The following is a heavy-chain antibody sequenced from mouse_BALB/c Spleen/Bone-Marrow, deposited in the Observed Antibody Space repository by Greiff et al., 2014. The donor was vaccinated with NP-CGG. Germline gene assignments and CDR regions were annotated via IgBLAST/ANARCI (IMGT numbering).Heavy chain of an antibody. CDR1: GYIFTSCT. D-gene: IGHD1-1*01. Sequence: QVQLQQSAAELARPGASVKLSCKASGYIFTSCTIQWIKQRPGQGLEWIGYINPSIGYTEYNQKFKDKTTLTADTSSSTTYMQLSSLTSEDSAVYYCAREGTYYAYFDYWGQGTTLTVSS. CDR3: AREGTYYAYFDY. CDR2: INPSIGYT. V-gene: IGHV1-4*02. J-gene: IGHJ2*01.